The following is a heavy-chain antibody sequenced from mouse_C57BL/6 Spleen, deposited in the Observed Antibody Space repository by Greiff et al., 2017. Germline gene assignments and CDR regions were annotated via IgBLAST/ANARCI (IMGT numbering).Heavy chain of an antibody. CDR3: ARGGSSLYAMDY. CDR1: GFTFSDYG. J-gene: IGHJ4*01. V-gene: IGHV5-17*01. D-gene: IGHD1-1*01. Sequence: EVMLVESGGGLVKPGGSLKLSCAASGFTFSDYGMHWVRQAPEKGLEWVAYISSGSSTIYYADTVKGRFTISRDNAKHTLFLQMTSLRSEDTAMYYCARGGSSLYAMDYWGQGTSVTVSS. CDR2: ISSGSSTI.